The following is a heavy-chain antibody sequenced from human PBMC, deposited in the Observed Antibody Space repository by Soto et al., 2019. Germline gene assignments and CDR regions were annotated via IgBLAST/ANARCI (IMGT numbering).Heavy chain of an antibody. D-gene: IGHD3-10*01. Sequence: ASVKVSCKASGYTFTNYGISWVRQAPGQGLEWTGWISAFNGNTVYAREVQGRVTMTTDASTRTAYLEMRSLISDDTAVYYCARDRVTVVRGPRLAYWGQGTLVTVSS. CDR1: GYTFTNYG. V-gene: IGHV1-18*01. CDR3: ARDRVTVVRGPRLAY. CDR2: ISAFNGNT. J-gene: IGHJ4*02.